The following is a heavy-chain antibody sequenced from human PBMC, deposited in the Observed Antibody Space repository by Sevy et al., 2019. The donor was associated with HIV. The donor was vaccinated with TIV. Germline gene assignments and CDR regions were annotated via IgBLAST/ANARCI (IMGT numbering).Heavy chain of an antibody. D-gene: IGHD6-19*01. CDR2: ISTYNGKT. CDR1: GYTFSRSV. CDR3: ARGRGIAVAGGGYYSDY. J-gene: IGHJ4*02. Sequence: ASVKVSCMASGYTFSRSVITWVRQAPGQGLEWMGWISTYNGKTNYAQKFQGRVTMTTDTSTNTAYMELRSLRSDDTAIYFCARGRGIAVAGGGYYSDYWGQGSLVTVSS. V-gene: IGHV1-18*04.